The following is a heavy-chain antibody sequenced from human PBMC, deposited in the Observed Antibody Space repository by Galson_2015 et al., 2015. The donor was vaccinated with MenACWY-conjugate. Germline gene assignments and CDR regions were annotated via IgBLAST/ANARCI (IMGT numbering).Heavy chain of an antibody. CDR3: ARLGGNYRTTSHFDY. V-gene: IGHV3-74*01. CDR2: DGRST. J-gene: IGHJ4*02. D-gene: IGHD1-26*01. Sequence: DGRSTSYADSVKGRFTISRDNAKNTLYLQMNSLRAEDTAVYYCARLGGNYRTTSHFDYWGQGTLVTVSS.